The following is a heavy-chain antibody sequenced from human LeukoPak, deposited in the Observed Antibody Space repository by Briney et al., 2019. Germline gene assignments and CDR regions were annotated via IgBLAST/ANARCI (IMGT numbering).Heavy chain of an antibody. CDR1: GYTFTSYY. CDR3: ARDRRNYGDYGSAFDI. V-gene: IGHV1-46*01. Sequence: ASVKVSCKASGYTFTSYYMHWVRQAPGQGLEWMGISNPSGGSTSYAQKFQGRVTMTRDTSTSTVYMELSSLRSEDTAVYYCARDRRNYGDYGSAFDIWGQGTMVTVSS. J-gene: IGHJ3*02. D-gene: IGHD4-17*01. CDR2: SNPSGGST.